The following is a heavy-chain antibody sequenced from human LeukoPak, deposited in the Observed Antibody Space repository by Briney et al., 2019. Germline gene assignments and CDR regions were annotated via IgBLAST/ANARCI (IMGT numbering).Heavy chain of an antibody. Sequence: SLRLSCAASGFTFSIAWMSWVRHPPGNWLGWVGCIKSKTDGRTTDYAAPVKGRFILSRHDSQNTLYLQMNSLKTEDTAVYYSTTIPIGGVIVPNDYWGQRTLVTVSS. D-gene: IGHD3-16*02. V-gene: IGHV3-15*01. CDR1: GFTFSIAW. J-gene: IGHJ4*02. CDR2: IKSKTDGRTT. CDR3: TTIPIGGVIVPNDY.